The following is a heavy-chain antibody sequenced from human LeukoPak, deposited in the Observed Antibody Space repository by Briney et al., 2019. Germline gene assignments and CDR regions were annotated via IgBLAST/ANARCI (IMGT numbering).Heavy chain of an antibody. D-gene: IGHD3-16*01. J-gene: IGHJ5*02. V-gene: IGHV1-46*01. CDR3: ARDQAPRMITFGGPRRWFDP. CDR2: INPSSGST. CDR1: GYTFTSYY. Sequence: GASVKVSCKASGYTFTSYYMHWVRQAPGQGLEWMGIINPSSGSTSYAQKFQGRVTMTRDMSISTAYMELSRLRSDDTAVYYCARDQAPRMITFGGPRRWFDPWGQGTLVTVSS.